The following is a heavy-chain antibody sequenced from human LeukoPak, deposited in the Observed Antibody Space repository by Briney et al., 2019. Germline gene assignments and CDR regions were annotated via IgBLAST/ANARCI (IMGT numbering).Heavy chain of an antibody. J-gene: IGHJ4*02. CDR1: GFTFSSYG. V-gene: IGHV3-33*06. D-gene: IGHD5-18*01. CDR3: AKDREYSYGLDY. CDR2: IWYDGSNK. Sequence: GRSLRLSCAASGFTFSSYGMHWVRQAPGRWLEWEAAIWYDGSNKYYADSVQGRFTISRDNSKNTLYLQMNSLRAEDTAVYYCAKDREYSYGLDYWGQGTLVTVSS.